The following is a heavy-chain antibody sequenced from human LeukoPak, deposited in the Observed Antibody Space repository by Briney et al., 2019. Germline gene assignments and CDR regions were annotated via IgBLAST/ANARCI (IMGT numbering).Heavy chain of an antibody. J-gene: IGHJ4*02. Sequence: PGGSLRLSCAASASTFSRSYMGWVRQAPGKGLEWVALMRLAGSVTYYVESVKGRFTISRDNTKNLLYLHMNNLRAEDTAVYYCVIDREARWGQGTLVTVSS. CDR1: ASTFSRSY. V-gene: IGHV3-7*01. CDR3: VIDREAR. CDR2: MRLAGSVT.